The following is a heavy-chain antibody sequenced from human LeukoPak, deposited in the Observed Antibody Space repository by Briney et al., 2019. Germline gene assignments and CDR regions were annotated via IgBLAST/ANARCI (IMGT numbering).Heavy chain of an antibody. CDR3: ATNPTFGADY. CDR1: GGTFSSYA. CDR2: IIPIFGAA. D-gene: IGHD3-3*01. J-gene: IGHJ4*02. V-gene: IGHV1-69*06. Sequence: SVKVSCKASGGTFSSYAISWVRQAPGQGLEWMGGIIPIFGAANYAQKFQGRVTITADKSTSTAYMELSSLRSEDTAVYYCATNPTFGADYWGQGTLVTVSS.